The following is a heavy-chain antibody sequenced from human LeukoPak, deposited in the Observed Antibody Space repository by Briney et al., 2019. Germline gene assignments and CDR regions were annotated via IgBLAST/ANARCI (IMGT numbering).Heavy chain of an antibody. D-gene: IGHD2-21*01. CDR3: AKAPVTTCRGAYCYPFDY. CDR1: GFTVSSNY. CDR2: ISDSGNT. Sequence: GGSLRLSCAASGFTVSSNYMSWVRQAPGKGLEWVSAISDSGNTYHADSVKGRFTISRDSSKDTLFLQMNRLRPEDAAVYYCAKAPVTTCRGAYCYPFDYWGQGTLVTVSS. V-gene: IGHV3-53*01. J-gene: IGHJ4*02.